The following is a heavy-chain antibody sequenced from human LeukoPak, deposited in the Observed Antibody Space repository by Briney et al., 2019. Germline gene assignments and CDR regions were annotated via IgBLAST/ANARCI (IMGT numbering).Heavy chain of an antibody. J-gene: IGHJ3*02. CDR1: GSTFSSYW. Sequence: PGGSLRLSCAASGSTFSSYWMSWVRQAPGKGLEWVANIKQDGSEKYYVDSVKGRFTISRDNAKNSLYLQMNSLRAEDTAVYYCAKDRDSSSWYSAFDIWGQGTVVTVSS. V-gene: IGHV3-7*01. CDR2: IKQDGSEK. D-gene: IGHD6-13*01. CDR3: AKDRDSSSWYSAFDI.